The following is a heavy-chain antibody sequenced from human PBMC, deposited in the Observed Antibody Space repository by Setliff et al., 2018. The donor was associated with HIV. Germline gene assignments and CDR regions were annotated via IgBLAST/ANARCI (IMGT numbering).Heavy chain of an antibody. J-gene: IGHJ3*02. V-gene: IGHV4-39*01. CDR2: IYYSGNT. Sequence: ASETLSLTCNVSDGSISSSSYYWAWIRQPPGKGLEWIGTIYYSGNTYYRPSLKSRVTVSIDTSKNQFSLRLNSVTAADTAVYYCARQSGYTRGWDIFGLVAGSFDIWGQGTMVTVSS. D-gene: IGHD3-3*01. CDR3: ARQSGYTRGWDIFGLVAGSFDI. CDR1: DGSISSSSYY.